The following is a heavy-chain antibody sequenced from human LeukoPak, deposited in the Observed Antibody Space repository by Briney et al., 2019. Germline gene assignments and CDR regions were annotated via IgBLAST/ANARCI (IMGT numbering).Heavy chain of an antibody. CDR3: ARDYDFWSGYYPGINWFDP. V-gene: IGHV1-2*02. J-gene: IGHJ5*02. D-gene: IGHD3-3*01. CDR1: GYTFTGYY. CDR2: INPNSGGT. Sequence: GASVKVSCKASGYTFTGYYMHWVRQAPGQGLEWMGWINPNSGGTNYAQKFQGRVTMTRDTSISTAYMELSRLRSDDTAVYYRARDYDFWSGYYPGINWFDPWGQGTLVTVSS.